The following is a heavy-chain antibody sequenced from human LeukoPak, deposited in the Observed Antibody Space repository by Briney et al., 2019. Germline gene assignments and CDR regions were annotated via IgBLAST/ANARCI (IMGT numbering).Heavy chain of an antibody. D-gene: IGHD6-6*01. CDR2: IWYDGSNK. CDR1: GFTFSSYG. J-gene: IGHJ4*02. V-gene: IGHV3-33*01. Sequence: GRSLRLSCAASGFTFSSYGMHWVRQAPGKGLEWVAVIWYDGSNKYYVDSVKGRFTISRDNSKNTLYLQMNSLRAEDTAVYYCARDTAQYSSSFRGLDYWGQGTLVTVSS. CDR3: ARDTAQYSSSFRGLDY.